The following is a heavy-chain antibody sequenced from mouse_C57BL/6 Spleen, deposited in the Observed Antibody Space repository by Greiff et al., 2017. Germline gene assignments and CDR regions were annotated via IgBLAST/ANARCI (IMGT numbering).Heavy chain of an antibody. CDR1: GFTFSDSG. CDR2: ISNLAYSI. J-gene: IGHJ4*01. CDR3: ARLSITTVVAYYAMDY. Sequence: EVHLVESGGGLVQPGGSLKLSCAASGFTFSDSGMAWVRQAPRKGPEWVAFISNLAYSIYYADTVTGRFTISRENAKNTLYLEMSSLRSEDTAMYYCARLSITTVVAYYAMDYWGQGTSVTVSS. V-gene: IGHV5-15*01. D-gene: IGHD1-1*01.